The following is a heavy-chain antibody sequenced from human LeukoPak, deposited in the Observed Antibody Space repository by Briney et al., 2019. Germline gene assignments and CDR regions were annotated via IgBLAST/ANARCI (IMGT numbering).Heavy chain of an antibody. J-gene: IGHJ5*02. Sequence: ASVKVSCKASGYTFTSYDINWVRQATGQGLEWMGWMNPNSGNTGYAQKFQGRVTITRNTSISTAYMELSSLRSEDTAVYYCARALEDIVLVVYVRWFDPWGQGTLVTVSS. CDR1: GYTFTSYD. CDR2: MNPNSGNT. CDR3: ARALEDIVLVVYVRWFDP. V-gene: IGHV1-8*03. D-gene: IGHD2-8*01.